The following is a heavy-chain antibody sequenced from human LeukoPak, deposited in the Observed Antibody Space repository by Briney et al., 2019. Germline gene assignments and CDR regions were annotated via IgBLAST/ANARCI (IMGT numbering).Heavy chain of an antibody. CDR3: VRRPGKAADGPFDP. J-gene: IGHJ5*02. V-gene: IGHV3-23*01. Sequence: HAGGSLRLSCAASRFTFSNYAMSWVRQAPGKGLEWVSTISGSDDSTYFADPVKGRFTISRDSSKNTLYLRMDSLRAEDTAVYYCVRRPGKAADGPFDPWGQGTLVTVSS. D-gene: IGHD6-13*01. CDR2: ISGSDDST. CDR1: RFTFSNYA.